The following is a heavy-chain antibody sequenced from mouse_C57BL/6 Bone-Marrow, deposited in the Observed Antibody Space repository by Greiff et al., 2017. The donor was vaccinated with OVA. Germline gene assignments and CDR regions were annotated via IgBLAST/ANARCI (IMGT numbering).Heavy chain of an antibody. V-gene: IGHV1-9*01. CDR3: ALVTTGNYFDY. CDR1: GYTFTGYW. D-gene: IGHD2-3*01. J-gene: IGHJ2*01. CDR2: ILPGSGST. Sequence: QVQLQQSGAELMKPGASVKLSCKATGYTFTGYWIAWVKQRPGHGLEWIGEILPGSGSTNYNENFKGKATFTADTSSNPAYMQLSRLTTENSAISYFALVTTGNYFDYWGQGTTLTVSS.